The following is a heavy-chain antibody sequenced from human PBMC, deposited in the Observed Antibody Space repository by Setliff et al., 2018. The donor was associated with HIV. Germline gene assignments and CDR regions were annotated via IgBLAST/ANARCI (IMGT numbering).Heavy chain of an antibody. D-gene: IGHD3-10*01. CDR1: GGSFSGYY. V-gene: IGHV4-34*01. CDR3: ARELLRSWDGSENSYKPYYFDY. J-gene: IGHJ4*02. Sequence: PSETLSLTCAVYGGSFSGYYWSWIRQPPGKGLEWIGSIHHSGSTYYNPSLRSRVIISVDTSKNEFSLKVSSVTAADTAVYYCARELLRSWDGSENSYKPYYFDYWGQGTLVTVSS. CDR2: IHHSGST.